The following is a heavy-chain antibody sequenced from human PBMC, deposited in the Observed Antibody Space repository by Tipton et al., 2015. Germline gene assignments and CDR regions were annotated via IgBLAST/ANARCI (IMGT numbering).Heavy chain of an antibody. CDR1: GQSFFNYY. CDR3: AKLVGAGQATAALFVY. V-gene: IGHV4-59*07. D-gene: IGHD6-13*01. J-gene: IGHJ4*02. CDR2: IYYTGST. Sequence: TLSLTCDGYGQSFFNYYWTWIRQPPGKGLECIGYIYYTGSTTYNPSLGSRVTISLDTSNNQFSLKLSSVTAEDTAVYFCAKLVGAGQATAALFVYWGQGTLVTVSP.